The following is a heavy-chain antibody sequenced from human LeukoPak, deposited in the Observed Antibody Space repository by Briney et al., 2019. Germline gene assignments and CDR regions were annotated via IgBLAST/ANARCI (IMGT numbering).Heavy chain of an antibody. Sequence: PSETLSLTCAVYGGSFSGYYWSWIRQPPGKGLEWIGEINHSGSTNYNPSLKSRVTISVDTSKNQFSLKLSSVTAADTAVYYCARTHTIFPNWFDPWGQGTLVTVSS. CDR2: INHSGST. CDR1: GGSFSGYY. CDR3: ARTHTIFPNWFDP. J-gene: IGHJ5*02. V-gene: IGHV4-34*01. D-gene: IGHD3-3*01.